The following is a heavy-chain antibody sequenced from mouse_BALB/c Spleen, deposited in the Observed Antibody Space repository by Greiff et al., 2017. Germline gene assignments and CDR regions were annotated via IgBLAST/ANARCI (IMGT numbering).Heavy chain of an antibody. J-gene: IGHJ4*01. V-gene: IGHV1S41*01. CDR3: ARRPYYGYDDYAMDY. CDR1: GYTFTSYW. CDR2: IAPGSGST. D-gene: IGHD2-9*01. Sequence: DLVKPGASVKLSCKASGYTFTSYWINWIKQRPGQGLEWIGRIAPGSGSTYYNEMFKGKATLTVDTSSSTAYIQLSSLSSEDSAVYFCARRPYYGYDDYAMDYWGQGTSVTVAS.